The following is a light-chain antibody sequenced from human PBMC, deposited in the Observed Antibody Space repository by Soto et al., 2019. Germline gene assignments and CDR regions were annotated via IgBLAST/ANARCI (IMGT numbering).Light chain of an antibody. CDR3: QQRSNWPPA. Sequence: EIVLTQSPATLSLSPGERATLSCRASQSVSSYLAWYQQKPGQAPRLLIYDAPNRATGIPARFSGSGSGTDFTLTISSLEPEDFAVYYCQQRSNWPPAFGQGKRLEIK. CDR1: QSVSSY. CDR2: DAP. J-gene: IGKJ5*01. V-gene: IGKV3-11*01.